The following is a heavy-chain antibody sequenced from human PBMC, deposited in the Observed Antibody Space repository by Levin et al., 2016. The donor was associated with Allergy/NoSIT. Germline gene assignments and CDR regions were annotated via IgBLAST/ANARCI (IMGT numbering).Heavy chain of an antibody. CDR3: ARDPNLYYYDSSGHWSDF. J-gene: IGHJ4*02. CDR2: INPNNGGT. Sequence: WVRQAPGQGLEWMAWINPNNGGTKYAQKFQGRVTVTRDTSISTAYMELSRLRTDDTALYYCARDPNLYYYDSSGHWSDFWGQGTLVTSPQ. D-gene: IGHD3-22*01. V-gene: IGHV1-2*02.